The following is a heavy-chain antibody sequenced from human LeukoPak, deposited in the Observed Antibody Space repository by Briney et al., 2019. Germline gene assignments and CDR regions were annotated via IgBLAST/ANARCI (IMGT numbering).Heavy chain of an antibody. CDR3: ARGGGLDV. V-gene: IGHV3-7*03. D-gene: IGHD3-16*01. J-gene: IGHJ6*02. CDR1: GLTFSTYA. CDR2: INHNGNVN. Sequence: GGSLRLSCAASGLTFSTYAMRWIRQAPGKGLEWVASINHNGNVNYYVDSVKGRFTISRDNAKNSLHLQMSNLRAEDTAVYFCARGGGLDVWGQGATVTVSS.